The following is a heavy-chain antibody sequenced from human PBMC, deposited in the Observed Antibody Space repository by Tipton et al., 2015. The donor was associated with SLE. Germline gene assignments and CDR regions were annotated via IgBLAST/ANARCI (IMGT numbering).Heavy chain of an antibody. J-gene: IGHJ3*01. CDR2: IRYDGSGQ. D-gene: IGHD1-20*01. CDR3: ARGLDRPKWNDGKPDAFDV. V-gene: IGHV3-33*01. Sequence: RSLRLSCVASGFTFSSYGMHWVRQAPGKGLEWMSFIRYDGSGQSYAGSVKGRFTISRDNAKNTLHLQMNSLRAEDTAVYYCARGLDRPKWNDGKPDAFDVWGQGTKVTVSS. CDR1: GFTFSSYG.